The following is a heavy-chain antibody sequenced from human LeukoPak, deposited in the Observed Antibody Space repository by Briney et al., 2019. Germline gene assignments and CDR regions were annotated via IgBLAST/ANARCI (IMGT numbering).Heavy chain of an antibody. CDR3: ARGNYYGSGSSKIRKYYFDY. CDR2: INHSGST. CDR1: GITFSNAW. J-gene: IGHJ4*02. Sequence: GSLRLSCVVSGITFSNAWMNWVRQPPGKGLEWIGEINHSGSTNYNPSLKSRVTISVDTSKNQFSLKLSSVTAADTAVYYCARGNYYGSGSSKIRKYYFDYWGQGTLVTVSS. D-gene: IGHD3-10*01. V-gene: IGHV4-34*01.